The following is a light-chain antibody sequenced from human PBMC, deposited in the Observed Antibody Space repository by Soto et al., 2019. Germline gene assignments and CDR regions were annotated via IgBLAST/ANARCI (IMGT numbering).Light chain of an antibody. J-gene: IGLJ3*02. CDR2: NTN. CDR3: VLYMGRGIRV. Sequence: QTVVTQEPSFSVSPEGTVTLTCGLSSGSVSTTYYPSWYQQTPGQAPRTLIYNTNTRSSGVPDRFSGSILGNKAALTITGAQADDESDYYCVLYMGRGIRVFGGGTQLTVL. V-gene: IGLV8-61*01. CDR1: SGSVSTTYY.